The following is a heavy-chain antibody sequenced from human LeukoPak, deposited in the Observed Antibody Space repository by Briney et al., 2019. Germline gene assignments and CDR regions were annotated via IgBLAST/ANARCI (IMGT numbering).Heavy chain of an antibody. Sequence: GGSLRLSCAASGFTFSSYAMNWVRQAPGKGLEWGSYITYYSGTTYYADSVKGRFTISRDNAKNSLFLQMNSLRAEDTAVYYWAKGNGDYVRVWFDRWGQGTLVTVSS. V-gene: IGHV3-48*01. CDR3: AKGNGDYVRVWFDR. J-gene: IGHJ5*02. CDR2: ITYYSGTT. D-gene: IGHD4-17*01. CDR1: GFTFSSYA.